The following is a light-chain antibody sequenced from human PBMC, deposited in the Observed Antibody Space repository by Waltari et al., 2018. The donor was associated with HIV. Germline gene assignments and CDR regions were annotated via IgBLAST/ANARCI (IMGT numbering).Light chain of an antibody. CDR1: QGISNS. J-gene: IGKJ1*01. Sequence: DIQMTQSPSSLSASVGDSVPITCRASQGISNSLAWYQQKPGKAPKLLLYAASRLESGVPSRFSGSGSGTDYSLTISSLQPEDFATYFCQQYYRSPRTFGQGTKVEIK. CDR2: AAS. CDR3: QQYYRSPRT. V-gene: IGKV1-NL1*01.